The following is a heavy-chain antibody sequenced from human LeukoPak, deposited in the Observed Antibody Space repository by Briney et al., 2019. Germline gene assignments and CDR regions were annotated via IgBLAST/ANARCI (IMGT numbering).Heavy chain of an antibody. CDR3: ARDVAARPEYFQH. Sequence: QAGGSLRLSCAASGFTFSSYAMSWVRQAPGKGLEWVSAISGSGGSTYYADSVKGRFTISRDNAKNSLYLQMNSLRAEDTAVYYCARDVAARPEYFQHWGQGTLVTVSS. CDR1: GFTFSSYA. J-gene: IGHJ1*01. D-gene: IGHD6-6*01. V-gene: IGHV3-23*01. CDR2: ISGSGGST.